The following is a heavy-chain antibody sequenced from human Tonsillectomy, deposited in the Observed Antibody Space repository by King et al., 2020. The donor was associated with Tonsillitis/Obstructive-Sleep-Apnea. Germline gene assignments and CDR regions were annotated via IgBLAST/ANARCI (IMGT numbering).Heavy chain of an antibody. J-gene: IGHJ4*02. CDR1: GGSISSYY. CDR3: ARITSSSWSEYYFDY. D-gene: IGHD6-13*01. V-gene: IGHV4-59*01. Sequence: QLQESGPGLVKPSETLSLTCTVSGGSISSYYWSWIQQPPGKGLEWIGYIYYSGSTNYNPSLKSRVTISVDTSKNQFSLKLSSVTAADTAVYYCARITSSSWSEYYFDYWGQGTLVTVSS. CDR2: IYYSGST.